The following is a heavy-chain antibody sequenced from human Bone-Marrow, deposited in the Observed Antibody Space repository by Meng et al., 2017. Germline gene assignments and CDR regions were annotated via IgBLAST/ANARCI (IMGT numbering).Heavy chain of an antibody. V-gene: IGHV3-30*01. CDR1: GFTFSGSA. CDR2: ISFDGTRG. Sequence: LSLTCAASGFTFSGSAMHWVRQAPGKGLEWVALISFDGTRGFYADSVKGRFTISRDNSENTLYLQMNSLRPGDTAVYYCATEGSCTSCYEGAGDFDYWGRGTLVTVSS. D-gene: IGHD2-2*01. J-gene: IGHJ4*02. CDR3: ATEGSCTSCYEGAGDFDY.